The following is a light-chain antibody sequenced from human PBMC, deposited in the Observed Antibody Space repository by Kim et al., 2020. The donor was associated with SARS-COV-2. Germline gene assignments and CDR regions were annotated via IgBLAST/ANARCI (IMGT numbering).Light chain of an antibody. J-gene: IGLJ3*02. V-gene: IGLV2-8*01. Sequence: QSALTQPPSASGSPGQSVTISCTGTSSDIGRYNYVSWYQHHPGKAPKLMISEVSKRPSGVPDRFSVSKSGNTASLTVSGLQTEDEADYYCGSYAGSKTFLFGGGTQLTVL. CDR2: EVS. CDR3: GSYAGSKTFL. CDR1: SSDIGRYNY.